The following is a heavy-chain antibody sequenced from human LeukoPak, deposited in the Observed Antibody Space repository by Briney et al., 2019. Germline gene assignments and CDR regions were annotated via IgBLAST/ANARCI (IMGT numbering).Heavy chain of an antibody. D-gene: IGHD6-19*01. V-gene: IGHV1-2*02. CDR3: ARDSYSGGWSTALYRFDP. J-gene: IGHJ5*02. Sequence: GASVKVSCKASGYTFTGYYMHWVRQAPGQGLEWMGWITPNSGATNYAQKFQGRVTMTSDTSISTAYMELSRLRSDDTAVYYCARDSYSGGWSTALYRFDPWGQGTLVTVSS. CDR1: GYTFTGYY. CDR2: ITPNSGAT.